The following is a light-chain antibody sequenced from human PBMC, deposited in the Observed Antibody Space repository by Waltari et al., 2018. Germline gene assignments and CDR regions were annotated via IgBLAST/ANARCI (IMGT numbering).Light chain of an antibody. CDR2: EVS. CDR3: ASYAGNNNYV. CDR1: SSDIGAYNY. Sequence: QSALTQPPSASGSPGQSVTISCTGTSSDIGAYNYVSWYQRHPGKAPKLLFYEVSNGPSGVPGRFSGSKSGNTASLTVSGLQAEDEAEYFCASYAGNNNYVFGSGTKVTVL. V-gene: IGLV2-8*01. J-gene: IGLJ1*01.